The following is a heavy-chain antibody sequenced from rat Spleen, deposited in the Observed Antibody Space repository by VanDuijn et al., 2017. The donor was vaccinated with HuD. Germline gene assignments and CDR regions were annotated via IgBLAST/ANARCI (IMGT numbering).Heavy chain of an antibody. Sequence: QVQLKESGPGLVQPSQTMSLTCTVSGLSLTSISISWIRQPPGKGLEWMGVIWNNGGTDYHSPIKSRLSISRDTSKSQVFLKMISLQSDDTATYYCVRDNYPNDPLDYWGQGVMVTVSS. CDR3: VRDNYPNDPLDY. D-gene: IGHD1-4*01. CDR2: IWNNGGT. J-gene: IGHJ2*01. V-gene: IGHV2-47*01. CDR1: GLSLTSIS.